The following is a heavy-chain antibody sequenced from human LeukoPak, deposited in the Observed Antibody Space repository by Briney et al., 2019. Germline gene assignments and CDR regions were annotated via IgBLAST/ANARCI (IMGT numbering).Heavy chain of an antibody. CDR2: INPNSGGT. V-gene: IGHV1-2*02. D-gene: IGHD4-17*01. CDR1: GYTFTGYN. Sequence: GASVKVSCKASGYTFTGYNMHWVRQAPGQGLEWMGWINPNSGGTNYAQNFQGRVALTRDTSISTAYMELSSLRSDDTAVYYCAIVGEALDYWGQGTLVTVSS. J-gene: IGHJ4*02. CDR3: AIVGEALDY.